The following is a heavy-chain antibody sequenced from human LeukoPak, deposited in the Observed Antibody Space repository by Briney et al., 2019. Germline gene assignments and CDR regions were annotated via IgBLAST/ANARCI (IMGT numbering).Heavy chain of an antibody. CDR1: GFTFSSYA. CDR3: ARYCSSTSCYNYGMDV. V-gene: IGHV3-30*04. Sequence: PGGSLRLSRAASGFTFSSYAMHWVRQAPGKGLEWVAVISYDGSNKYYADSVKGRFTISRDNSKNTLYLQMNSLRAEDTAVYYCARYCSSTSCYNYGMDVWGQGTTVTVSS. J-gene: IGHJ6*02. D-gene: IGHD2-2*01. CDR2: ISYDGSNK.